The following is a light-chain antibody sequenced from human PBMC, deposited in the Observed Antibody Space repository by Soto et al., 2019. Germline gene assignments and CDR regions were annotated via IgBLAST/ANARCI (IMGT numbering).Light chain of an antibody. CDR1: SSDIGRYNF. J-gene: IGLJ2*01. Sequence: QSVLTQPPSASGSPGQSVTVSCTGTSSDIGRYNFVSWYQQHPGKAPKLMISEVSKRPSGVPDRFSGSKSGTTASLTVSGLQAEDEADYYCSSYAGNNIWLFGGGTKVTVL. CDR2: EVS. V-gene: IGLV2-8*01. CDR3: SSYAGNNIWL.